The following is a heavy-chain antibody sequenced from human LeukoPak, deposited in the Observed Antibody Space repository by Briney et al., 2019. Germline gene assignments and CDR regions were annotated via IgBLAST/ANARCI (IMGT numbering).Heavy chain of an antibody. J-gene: IGHJ4*02. CDR3: AKTAQYSSGWYPYYFDY. CDR2: ISWNSGSI. D-gene: IGHD6-19*01. CDR1: GFTFDDYA. V-gene: IGHV3-9*01. Sequence: PGGSLRLSCAASGFTFDDYAMHWVRHAPGKGLEWVSGISWNSGSIGYADSVKGRFTISRDNAKNSLYLQMNSLRAEDTALYYCAKTAQYSSGWYPYYFDYWGQGTLVTVSS.